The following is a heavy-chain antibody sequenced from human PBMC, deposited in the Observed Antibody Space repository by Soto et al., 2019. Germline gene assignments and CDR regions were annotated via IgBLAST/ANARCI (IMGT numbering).Heavy chain of an antibody. D-gene: IGHD4-17*01. V-gene: IGHV4-30-4*01. CDR3: ARDDGGDYMDDAFDI. CDR1: GGSISSGDYY. Sequence: QVQLQESGPGLVKPSQTLSLTCTVSGGSISSGDYYWSWIRQPPGKGLEWIGYIYYSGSTYYNPSLKSRVTISVDTSKNQYSLKLSSVTAADTDVYYCARDDGGDYMDDAFDIWGQGTMVTVSS. CDR2: IYYSGST. J-gene: IGHJ3*02.